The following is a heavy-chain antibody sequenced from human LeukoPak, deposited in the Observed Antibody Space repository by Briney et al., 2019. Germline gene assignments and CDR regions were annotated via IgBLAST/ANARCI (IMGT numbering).Heavy chain of an antibody. CDR2: INPNSGGT. Sequence: GASVKVSCKASGYTFTGYYMHWVRQAPGQGLEWMGWINPNSGGTNYAQKFQGRVTITRNTSISTAYMELSSLRSEDTAVYYCARAYYDFWSGYYLYYMDVWGKGTTVTVSS. D-gene: IGHD3-3*01. J-gene: IGHJ6*03. CDR1: GYTFTGYY. V-gene: IGHV1-2*02. CDR3: ARAYYDFWSGYYLYYMDV.